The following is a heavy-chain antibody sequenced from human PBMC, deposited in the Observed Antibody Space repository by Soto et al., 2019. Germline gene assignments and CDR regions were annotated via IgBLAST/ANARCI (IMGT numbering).Heavy chain of an antibody. Sequence: ASVKVSFTASGYTFTSYDINWVRQAPGQGLEWMGWISAYNGNTNYAQKLQGRVTMTTDTSTSTAYMELRSLRSDDTAVYYCARAYCSGGSCYPYGWFDPWGQGTLVTVSS. J-gene: IGHJ5*02. V-gene: IGHV1-18*01. CDR2: ISAYNGNT. CDR1: GYTFTSYD. CDR3: ARAYCSGGSCYPYGWFDP. D-gene: IGHD2-15*01.